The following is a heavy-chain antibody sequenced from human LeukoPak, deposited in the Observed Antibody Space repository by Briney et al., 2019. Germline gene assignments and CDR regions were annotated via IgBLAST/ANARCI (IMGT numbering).Heavy chain of an antibody. V-gene: IGHV4-4*07. CDR1: GGSISSYY. D-gene: IGHD2-2*01. CDR2: IYTSGST. Sequence: SETLSLTYTVSGGSISSYYWSWLRQPAGKGLEWLGRIYTSGSTNYNPSLKSRVTMSVDTSKNQFSLKLSSVTAADTAVYYCASSPRYQLLPLDAFDIWGQGTMVTVSS. CDR3: ASSPRYQLLPLDAFDI. J-gene: IGHJ3*02.